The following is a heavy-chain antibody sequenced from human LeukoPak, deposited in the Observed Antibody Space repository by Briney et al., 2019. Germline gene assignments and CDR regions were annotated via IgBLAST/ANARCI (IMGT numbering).Heavy chain of an antibody. V-gene: IGHV4-34*01. CDR2: INHSGST. Sequence: SETLSLTCAVYGGSFSGYYWSWIRQPPGKGLEWIGEINHSGSTNYNPSLKSRVTISVDTSKNQFSLKLSSVTAADTAVCYCARGTDYGDYWFDPWGQGTLVTVSS. D-gene: IGHD4-17*01. CDR3: ARGTDYGDYWFDP. CDR1: GGSFSGYY. J-gene: IGHJ5*02.